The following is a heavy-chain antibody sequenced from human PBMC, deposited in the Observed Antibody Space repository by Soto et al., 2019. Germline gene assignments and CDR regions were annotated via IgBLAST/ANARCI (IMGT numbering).Heavy chain of an antibody. D-gene: IGHD4-17*01. CDR3: ARGGRHDYGDYYYYYYMDV. J-gene: IGHJ6*03. CDR1: GGSISSYY. Sequence: SETLSLTCTVSGGSISSYYWSWIRQPPGKGLEWIGYIYYSGSTNYNPSLKSRVTISVDTSKNQFSLKLSSVTAADTAVYYCARGGRHDYGDYYYYYYMDVWGKGTKVTVSS. V-gene: IGHV4-59*08. CDR2: IYYSGST.